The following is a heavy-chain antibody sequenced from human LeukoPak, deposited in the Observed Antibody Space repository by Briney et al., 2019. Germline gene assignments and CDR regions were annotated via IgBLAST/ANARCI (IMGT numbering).Heavy chain of an antibody. V-gene: IGHV4-30-4*01. CDR3: ARVTTVTTSFHFDY. Sequence: SQTLPLTCTVSGGSISSGDYYWAWIRQPPGEGLEWIGYIYYIGSTYYHPSLKSRVTISLDTSKNQFSLKLSSVTAPDTAVYYCARVTTVTTSFHFDYWGQGTLVSVSS. J-gene: IGHJ4*02. CDR2: IYYIGST. CDR1: GGSISSGDYY. D-gene: IGHD4-17*01.